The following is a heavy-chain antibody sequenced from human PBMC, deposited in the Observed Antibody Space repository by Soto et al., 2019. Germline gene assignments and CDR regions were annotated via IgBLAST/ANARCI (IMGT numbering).Heavy chain of an antibody. Sequence: QVQLVQSGAEVKKPGSSVKVSCKTSGGSFNNYAISWVRQAPGQGLEWMGGIIPIFGTADYAQKFQGRVTITADESTSTAYIGLSSLSSEDTAMYYCARGGDSSGYYFIPFDPWGQGTLVTVSS. J-gene: IGHJ5*02. V-gene: IGHV1-69*01. D-gene: IGHD3-22*01. CDR1: GGSFNNYA. CDR3: ARGGDSSGYYFIPFDP. CDR2: IIPIFGTA.